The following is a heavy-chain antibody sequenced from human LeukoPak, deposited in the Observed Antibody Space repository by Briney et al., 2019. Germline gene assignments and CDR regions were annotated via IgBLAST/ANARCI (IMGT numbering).Heavy chain of an antibody. Sequence: PGGSLRLSCAASGFTFSSYAMTWVRQAPGKGLEWVSGIGGSSGKIFYADSVKGRFTISRDSSKNTLYLQMNTLRAEDTAVYFCAKQPYQYVSGSPSWLDPWGQGTLVTVSS. CDR2: IGGSSGKI. CDR3: AKQPYQYVSGSPSWLDP. V-gene: IGHV3-23*01. CDR1: GFTFSSYA. J-gene: IGHJ5*02. D-gene: IGHD3-10*01.